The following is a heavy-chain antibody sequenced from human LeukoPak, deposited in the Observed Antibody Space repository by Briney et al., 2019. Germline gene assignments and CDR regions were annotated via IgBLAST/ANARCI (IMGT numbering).Heavy chain of an antibody. V-gene: IGHV3-23*01. J-gene: IGHJ4*02. D-gene: IGHD6-13*01. CDR2: ISGTGGST. CDR1: GFTFSTYA. Sequence: XGSLRLSCAASGFTFSTYAMSWVRQAPGKGLEWVSAISGTGGSTFYADSVKGRFTISRDNSKNTIYLQMNSLRAEDSAVYFCAKQAVVTAGQNYFDNWGQGTLVPVSS. CDR3: AKQAVVTAGQNYFDN.